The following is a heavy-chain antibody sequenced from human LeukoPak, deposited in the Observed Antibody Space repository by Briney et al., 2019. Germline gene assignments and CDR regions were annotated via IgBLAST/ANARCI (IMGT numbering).Heavy chain of an antibody. CDR2: ISSSGSTI. Sequence: GGSLRLSCAASGFTFSDYYMSWIRQAPGKGLEWVSYISSSGSTIYYADSVKGRFTISRDNAEDSLYLQMNSLRAEDTAVYYCARPISRLYSYFDYWGQGTLVTVSS. CDR1: GFTFSDYY. J-gene: IGHJ4*02. V-gene: IGHV3-11*04. CDR3: ARPISRLYSYFDY. D-gene: IGHD2-8*01.